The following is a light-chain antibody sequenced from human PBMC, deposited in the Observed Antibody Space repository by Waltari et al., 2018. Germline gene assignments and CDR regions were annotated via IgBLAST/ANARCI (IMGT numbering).Light chain of an antibody. Sequence: DIVMTQSPDSLAVSLGERATINCKSSQSVSYSSDNKNCLAWYQQKPGQPPKLLIYGASTRESGVPDRFSGSGSGTDFSLTISSLQAEDVAVYYCHQYCSMPYTFGQGTKLEIK. V-gene: IGKV4-1*01. CDR1: QSVSYSSDNKNC. J-gene: IGKJ2*01. CDR3: HQYCSMPYT. CDR2: GAS.